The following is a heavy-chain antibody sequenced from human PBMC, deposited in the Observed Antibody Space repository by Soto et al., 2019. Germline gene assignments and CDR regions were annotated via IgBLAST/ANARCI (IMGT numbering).Heavy chain of an antibody. CDR3: ARVGSSGSYRVGRGFFDY. CDR2: INPNSGGT. V-gene: IGHV1-2*04. Sequence: GASVKVSCKASGYTFTGYYMHWVRQAPGQGLEWMGWINPNSGGTNYAQKFQGWVTMTRDTSISTAYMELSRLRSDDTAVYYCARVGSSGSYRVGRGFFDYWGQGTLVTVSS. CDR1: GYTFTGYY. D-gene: IGHD1-26*01. J-gene: IGHJ4*02.